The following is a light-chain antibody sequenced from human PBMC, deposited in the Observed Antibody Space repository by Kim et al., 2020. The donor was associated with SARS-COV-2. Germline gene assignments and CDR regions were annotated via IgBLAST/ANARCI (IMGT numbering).Light chain of an antibody. V-gene: IGLV3-21*04. CDR1: NMGSKS. Sequence: PRKAARITCGGNNMGSKSVHWYQQKPGQAPVLVIYYDSDRPSGIPERFSGSNAGNTATLTISRVEAGDEADYYCQVWDSSSDHWVFGGGTQLTVL. CDR3: QVWDSSSDHWV. CDR2: YDS. J-gene: IGLJ3*02.